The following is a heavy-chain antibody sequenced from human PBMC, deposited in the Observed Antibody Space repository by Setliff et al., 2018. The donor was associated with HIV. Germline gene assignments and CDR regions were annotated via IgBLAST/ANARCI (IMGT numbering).Heavy chain of an antibody. CDR3: VKDEEYIGVVSATMNMPGYYHYYYMDV. CDR2: IWYDGSNK. V-gene: IGHV3-33*06. Sequence: GGSLRLSCAASGFTFNSYAMHWVRQAPGKGLEWVAVIWYDGSNKFYADSVKGRFTISRDNSKNTVYLQMNSLRAEDTAVYYCVKDEEYIGVVSATMNMPGYYHYYYMDVWGKGSTVTVSS. D-gene: IGHD2-2*01. CDR1: GFTFNSYA. J-gene: IGHJ6*03.